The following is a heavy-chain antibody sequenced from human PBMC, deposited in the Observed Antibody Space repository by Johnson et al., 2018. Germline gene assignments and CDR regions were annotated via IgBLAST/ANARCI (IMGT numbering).Heavy chain of an antibody. D-gene: IGHD5-24*01. V-gene: IGHV3-33*01. Sequence: QVQLVQSGGGVVQPGRSLSLSCAASGFIFSSYGMHWVRQAPGKGLEWVAVIWYDGSNKYYADSVKGRFTISRDNSKNTLYLQRNSLRAGDTAVYYCARDDDDDGGALYCYYVMDVWGQGTTVTGSS. CDR1: GFIFSSYG. CDR2: IWYDGSNK. J-gene: IGHJ6*02. CDR3: ARDDDDDGGALYCYYVMDV.